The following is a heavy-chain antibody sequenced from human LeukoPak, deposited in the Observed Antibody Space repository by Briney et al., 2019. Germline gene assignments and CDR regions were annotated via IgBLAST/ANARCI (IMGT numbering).Heavy chain of an antibody. Sequence: SETLSLTCTVSGGSISSSSYYWGWIRQPPGKGLEWIGSIYYSGSTHYNPSLKSRVTISVDTSKNQFSLKLSSVTAADTAVYYCARNGDYGTTDNAFDIWGQGTMVTVSS. CDR1: GGSISSSSYY. J-gene: IGHJ3*02. V-gene: IGHV4-39*07. CDR2: IYYSGST. D-gene: IGHD4-17*01. CDR3: ARNGDYGTTDNAFDI.